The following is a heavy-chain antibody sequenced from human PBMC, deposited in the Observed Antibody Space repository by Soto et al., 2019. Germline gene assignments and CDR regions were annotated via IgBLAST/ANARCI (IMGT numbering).Heavy chain of an antibody. V-gene: IGHV3-30*18. CDR3: TKDRDKWDSDSYYNLFDY. CDR2: ISFDGSKT. CDR1: GFTFSSYG. D-gene: IGHD3-10*01. Sequence: QVQLVESGGGVVQPGRSLRLSCAASGFTFSSYGMHWVRQAPGKGPEWVAVISFDGSKTYYGDSVKGRFTISRDNSNKILYLEMNSLRAEDTALYYCTKDRDKWDSDSYYNLFDYWGQGTLVTVSS. J-gene: IGHJ4*02.